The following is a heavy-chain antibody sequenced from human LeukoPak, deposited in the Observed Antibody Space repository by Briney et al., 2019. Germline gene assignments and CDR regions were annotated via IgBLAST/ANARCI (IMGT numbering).Heavy chain of an antibody. CDR1: GLTFSNHG. CDR3: AREAYEYSSGWYD. Sequence: PGGSLRLSCAASGLTFSNHGMHWVCQAPGKGLEWVAFIWYDGSNKYYADSVKGRFTISRDNAKNSLYLQMNSLRDEDTAVYYCAREAYEYSSGWYDWGQGTLVTVSS. V-gene: IGHV3-33*01. D-gene: IGHD6-19*01. J-gene: IGHJ4*02. CDR2: IWYDGSNK.